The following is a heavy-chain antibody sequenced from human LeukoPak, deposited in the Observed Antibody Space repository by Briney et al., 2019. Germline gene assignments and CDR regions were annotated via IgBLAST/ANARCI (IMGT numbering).Heavy chain of an antibody. Sequence: PSQTLSLTCTVSGGSISSGGYYWSWIRQPPGKGLEWIGYIYHSGSTYYNPSLKSRVTISVDRSKNQFSLKLSSVTAADTAVYYCARDLIVDCSSTSCYWSDAFDIWGQGTMVTVSS. D-gene: IGHD2-2*01. V-gene: IGHV4-30-2*01. CDR1: GGSISSGGYY. CDR3: ARDLIVDCSSTSCYWSDAFDI. CDR2: IYHSGST. J-gene: IGHJ3*02.